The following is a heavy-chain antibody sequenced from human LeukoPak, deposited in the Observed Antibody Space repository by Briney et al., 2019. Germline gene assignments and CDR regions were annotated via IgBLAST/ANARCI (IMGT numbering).Heavy chain of an antibody. CDR3: ARGSDDFWSGYSPSY. CDR1: GYTFTGYY. Sequence: ASVKVSCKASGYTFTGYYMHWVRQAPGQGLEWMGWINPNSGGTNYAQKFQGKVTMTRDTSISTAYMELSRLRSDDTAVYYCARGSDDFWSGYSPSYWGQGTLVTVSS. D-gene: IGHD3-3*01. J-gene: IGHJ4*02. CDR2: INPNSGGT. V-gene: IGHV1-2*02.